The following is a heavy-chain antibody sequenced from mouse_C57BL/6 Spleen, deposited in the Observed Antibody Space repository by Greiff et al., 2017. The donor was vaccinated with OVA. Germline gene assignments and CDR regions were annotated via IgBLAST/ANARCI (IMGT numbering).Heavy chain of an antibody. D-gene: IGHD2-3*01. J-gene: IGHJ3*01. CDR2: IDPSDSYT. Sequence: VQLQQPGAELVKPGASVKLSCKASGYTFTSYWMQWVKQRPGQGLEWIGEIDPSDSYTNYNQKFKGKATLTVDTSSSTAYMQLSSLTSEDSAVYYCATYEGDYWGQGTLVTVSA. V-gene: IGHV1-50*01. CDR3: ATYEGDY. CDR1: GYTFTSYW.